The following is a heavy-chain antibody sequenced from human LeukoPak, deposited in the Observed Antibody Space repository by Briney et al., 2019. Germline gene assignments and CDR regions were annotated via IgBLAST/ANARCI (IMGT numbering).Heavy chain of an antibody. Sequence: GGSLRLSCAASGSTFSNYYMHWVRRAPGKGLVWVSRINTDGRSTDYADSVKGRFTISRDNAKNTPYLQMNSLKAEDTAVYYCARVSGIYYNLDYWGQGTLVTVSS. CDR2: INTDGRST. D-gene: IGHD1-26*01. CDR1: GSTFSNYY. CDR3: ARVSGIYYNLDY. V-gene: IGHV3-74*01. J-gene: IGHJ4*02.